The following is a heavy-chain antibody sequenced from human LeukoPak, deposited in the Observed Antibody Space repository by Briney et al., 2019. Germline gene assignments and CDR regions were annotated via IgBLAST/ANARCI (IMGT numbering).Heavy chain of an antibody. CDR3: AKGAYYDFWSGYYRYYFDY. CDR1: GFTFSSYG. D-gene: IGHD3-3*01. J-gene: IGHJ4*02. Sequence: PGRSLRLSCAASGFTFSSYGMHWVRQAPGKGLEWVAVIWYDGSNKYYADSVKGRFTISRDNSKNTLYLQMNSLRAEDTAVYYCAKGAYYDFWSGYYRYYFDYWGQGTLGTVSS. V-gene: IGHV3-33*06. CDR2: IWYDGSNK.